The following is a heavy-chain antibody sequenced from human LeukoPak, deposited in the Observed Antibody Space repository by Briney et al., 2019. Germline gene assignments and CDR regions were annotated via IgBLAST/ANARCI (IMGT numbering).Heavy chain of an antibody. V-gene: IGHV4-34*01. Sequence: SETLSLTCAVYGGSFSGYYWSWIRQPPGKGLEWIGEINHSGSTNYNPSLKSRVTISVDTSKNQFSLKLSSVTAADTAVYYCARAPSAARPTDYWGQGTLVAVSS. J-gene: IGHJ4*02. CDR3: ARAPSAARPTDY. D-gene: IGHD6-6*01. CDR1: GGSFSGYY. CDR2: INHSGST.